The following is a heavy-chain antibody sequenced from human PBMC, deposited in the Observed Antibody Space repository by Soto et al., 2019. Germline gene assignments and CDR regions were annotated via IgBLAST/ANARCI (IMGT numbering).Heavy chain of an antibody. D-gene: IGHD2-8*01. CDR3: AKGTNGVCPDY. Sequence: QVQLVESGGGVVPPGRSLRLSCAASGFTFSSYGMHWVRQAPGKGLEWVAVISYDGSNKYYADSVKGRFTISRDNSKNTLYLQMNSLRAEDTAVYYCAKGTNGVCPDYWGQGTLVTVSS. V-gene: IGHV3-30*18. CDR1: GFTFSSYG. J-gene: IGHJ4*02. CDR2: ISYDGSNK.